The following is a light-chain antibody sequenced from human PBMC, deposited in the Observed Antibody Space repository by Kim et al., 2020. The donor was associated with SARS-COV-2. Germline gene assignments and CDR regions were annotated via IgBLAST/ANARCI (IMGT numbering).Light chain of an antibody. CDR1: SLRSYY. CDR2: GKN. CDR3: NSRDSSVNHLV. Sequence: SSELTQDPAVSVALGQTVRITCQGDSLRSYYASWYQQKPGQAPVLVIYGKNNRPSGIPDRFSASSSGNTASLTITGAQAGDEADYYCNSRDSSVNHLVFG. J-gene: IGLJ3*02. V-gene: IGLV3-19*01.